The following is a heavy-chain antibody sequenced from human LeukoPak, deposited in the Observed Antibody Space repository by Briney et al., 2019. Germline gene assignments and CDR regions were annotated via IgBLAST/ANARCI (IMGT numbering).Heavy chain of an antibody. CDR2: ISGSGGST. V-gene: IGHV3-23*01. CDR3: ASGGPLTGYFDY. D-gene: IGHD7-27*01. J-gene: IGHJ4*02. Sequence: GGSLRLSCAASGFTFSSYSMNWVRQAPGKGLEWVSAISGSGGSTYYADSVKGRFTISRDNSKNTLYLQMNSLRAEDTAVYYCASGGPLTGYFDYWGQGTLVTVSS. CDR1: GFTFSSYS.